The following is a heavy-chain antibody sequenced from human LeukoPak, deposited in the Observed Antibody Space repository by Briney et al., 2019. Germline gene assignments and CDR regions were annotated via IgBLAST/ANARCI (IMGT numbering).Heavy chain of an antibody. CDR3: ARDGAAAGTPWFDP. CDR2: INAGNGNT. D-gene: IGHD6-13*01. CDR1: GYTFTSYA. V-gene: IGHV1-3*01. J-gene: IGHJ5*02. Sequence: ASVNVSCKASGYTFTSYAMHWVRQAPGQRLEWMGWINAGNGNTKYSQKFQGRVTITRDTSANTAYMELSSLRSEDTAVYYCARDGAAAGTPWFDPWGQGTLVTVSS.